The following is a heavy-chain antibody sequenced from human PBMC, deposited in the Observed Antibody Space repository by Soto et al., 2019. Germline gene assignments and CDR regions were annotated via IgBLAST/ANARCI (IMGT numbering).Heavy chain of an antibody. CDR2: IIPIFGTA. CDR3: ARGTSGGYYYGMDV. V-gene: IGHV1-69*12. D-gene: IGHD2-2*01. Sequence: QVQLVQSGAEVKKPGSSVKVSCKASGGTFSSYAISWVRQAPGQGLEWMGGIIPIFGTANYAQKFQGRVTITAEESTSIGYMALSSLRSEDTAVYYCARGTSGGYYYGMDVWGQGTTVPVSS. J-gene: IGHJ6*01. CDR1: GGTFSSYA.